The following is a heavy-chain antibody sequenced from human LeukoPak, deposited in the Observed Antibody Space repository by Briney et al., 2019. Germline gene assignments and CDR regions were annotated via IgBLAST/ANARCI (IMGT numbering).Heavy chain of an antibody. J-gene: IGHJ5*02. D-gene: IGHD3-9*01. CDR3: PREARLRYFDWQPFDP. V-gene: IGHV4-34*01. CDR2: INHSGST. Sequence: SETLSLTCAVYGGSFSGYYWSWIRQPPGKGLEWMGEINHSGSTNYNPSLKSRVTISVDTSTNQFSLKLSSVTAADTAVYYCPREARLRYFDWQPFDPWGQGTLVTVSS. CDR1: GGSFSGYY.